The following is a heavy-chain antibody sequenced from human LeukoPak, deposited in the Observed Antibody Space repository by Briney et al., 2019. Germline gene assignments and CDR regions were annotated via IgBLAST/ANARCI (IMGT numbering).Heavy chain of an antibody. CDR3: ARYDCSSTSCYRGIDY. V-gene: IGHV4-38-2*01. J-gene: IGHJ4*02. CDR2: IYHSGYT. D-gene: IGHD2-2*02. CDR1: GYSIGSGYY. Sequence: SETLSLTCAVSGYSIGSGYYWGWIRQPPGKGLEWIGSIYHSGYTYYNPSLKSRVTISVDTSKNQFSLKLSSVTAADTAMYYCARYDCSSTSCYRGIDYWGQGTLVTVSS.